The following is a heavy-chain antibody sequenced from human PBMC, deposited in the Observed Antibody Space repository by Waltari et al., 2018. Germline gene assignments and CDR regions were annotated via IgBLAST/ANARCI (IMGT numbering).Heavy chain of an antibody. CDR2: INHCGTT. V-gene: IGHV4-34*01. CDR1: GGSFSGYY. CDR3: ARGDSSSLLYYFDY. J-gene: IGHJ4*02. Sequence: QVQLQQWGAGLLKPSETLSLTCAVYGGSFSGYYWSWIRQPPGKGLEWIGEINHCGTTNNNPSFNSRVTISVDTSKNQFSLKLSSVTAADTAVYYCARGDSSSLLYYFDYWGQGTLVTVSS. D-gene: IGHD6-13*01.